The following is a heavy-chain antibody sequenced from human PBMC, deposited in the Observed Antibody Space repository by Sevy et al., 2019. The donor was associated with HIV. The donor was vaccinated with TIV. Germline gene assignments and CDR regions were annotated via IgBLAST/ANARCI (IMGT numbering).Heavy chain of an antibody. J-gene: IGHJ6*03. V-gene: IGHV3-7*03. Sequence: GGSLRLSCAASGFTFSSYWMSWVRQAPGKGLEWVANIKQDGSEKYYVDSVKGRFTISRDNAKNSLYLQMNSLRAEATAVYYCARVGIAAARLYYYYYYMDVWGKGTTVTVSS. CDR1: GFTFSSYW. CDR3: ARVGIAAARLYYYYYYMDV. CDR2: IKQDGSEK. D-gene: IGHD6-13*01.